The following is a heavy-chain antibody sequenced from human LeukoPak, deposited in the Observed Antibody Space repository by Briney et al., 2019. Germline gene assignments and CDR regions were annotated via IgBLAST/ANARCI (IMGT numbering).Heavy chain of an antibody. CDR1: GDSFSNYW. J-gene: IGHJ5*02. CDR3: ARTFDSLSNYFDP. D-gene: IGHD3-9*01. V-gene: IGHV5-51*01. Sequence: GESLKISCKGSGDSFSNYWIGWVRQMPGKGLEWMGIIYPGDSETRYSPSFQGQVTISADKSISTAYLQWSSLKAADTAMYYCARTFDSLSNYFDPWGQGTLVIVSS. CDR2: IYPGDSET.